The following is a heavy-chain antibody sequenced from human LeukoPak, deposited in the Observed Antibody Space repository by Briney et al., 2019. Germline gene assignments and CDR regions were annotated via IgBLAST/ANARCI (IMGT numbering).Heavy chain of an antibody. D-gene: IGHD6-19*01. CDR1: GFTLSNYA. V-gene: IGHV3-30*18. Sequence: GRSLRLSCAASGFTLSNYAMHWVRQAPGKGLEWVAVISYDGTDKYYADSVKGRFTISRDNSKNTLFLQMNSLRAEDTAMYYCAKGEGGDSGWYGDYWGQGTLVTVSS. CDR2: ISYDGTDK. CDR3: AKGEGGDSGWYGDY. J-gene: IGHJ4*02.